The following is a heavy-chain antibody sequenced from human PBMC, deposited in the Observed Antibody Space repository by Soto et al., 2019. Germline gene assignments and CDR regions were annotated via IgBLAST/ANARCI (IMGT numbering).Heavy chain of an antibody. CDR3: ARAVDTAMVSVDFDY. Sequence: SETLSLTCTVSGGSVSSGSYYWSWIRQPPGKGLEWIGYIYYSGSTNYNPSLKSRVTISVDTSKNQFSLKLSSVTAADTAVYYCARAVDTAMVSVDFDYWGQGTLVTVSS. J-gene: IGHJ4*02. V-gene: IGHV4-61*01. D-gene: IGHD5-18*01. CDR2: IYYSGST. CDR1: GGSVSSGSYY.